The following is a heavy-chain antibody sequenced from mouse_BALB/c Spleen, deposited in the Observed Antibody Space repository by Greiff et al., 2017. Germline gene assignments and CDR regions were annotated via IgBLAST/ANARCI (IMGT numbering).Heavy chain of an antibody. J-gene: IGHJ3*01. V-gene: IGHV1-15*01. CDR3: TRWGITGWFAY. Sequence: VQLQESGAELVRPGASVTLSCKASGYTFTDYEMHWVKQTPVHGLEWIGAIDPETGGTAYNQKFKGKATLTADKSSSTAYMELRSLTSEDSAVYYCTRWGITGWFAYWGQGTLVTVSA. D-gene: IGHD2-4*01. CDR2: IDPETGGT. CDR1: GYTFTDYE.